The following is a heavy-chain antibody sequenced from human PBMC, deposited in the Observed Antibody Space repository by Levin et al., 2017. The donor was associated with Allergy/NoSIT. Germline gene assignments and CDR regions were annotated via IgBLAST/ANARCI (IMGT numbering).Heavy chain of an antibody. V-gene: IGHV1-18*01. CDR2: ISAYNGNT. D-gene: IGHD3-10*01. CDR1: GYTFTSYG. CDR3: ARAGGGSGSYYYYGMDV. Sequence: ASVKVSCKASGYTFTSYGISWVRQAPGQGLEWMGWISAYNGNTNYAQKLQGRVTMTTDTSTSTAYMELRSLRSDDTAVYYCARAGGGSGSYYYYGMDVWGQGTTVTVSS. J-gene: IGHJ6*02.